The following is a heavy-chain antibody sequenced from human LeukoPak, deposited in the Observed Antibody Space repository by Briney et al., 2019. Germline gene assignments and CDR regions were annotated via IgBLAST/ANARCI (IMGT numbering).Heavy chain of an antibody. CDR3: TTDYYYDSSGYVDY. D-gene: IGHD3-22*01. CDR2: IKSKTDGGTT. J-gene: IGHJ4*02. Sequence: PGGSLRLSCAASGFTFSNAWMSWVRQAPGKGLEWVGRIKSKTDGGTTDYAAPVKGRFTISRDDSKNTLYLQMNSLKTEDTAVYYCTTDYYYDSSGYVDYWGQGTLVTVSS. V-gene: IGHV3-15*01. CDR1: GFTFSNAW.